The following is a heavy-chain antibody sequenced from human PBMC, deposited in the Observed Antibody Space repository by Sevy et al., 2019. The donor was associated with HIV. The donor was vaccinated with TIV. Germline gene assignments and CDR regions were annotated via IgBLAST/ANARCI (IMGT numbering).Heavy chain of an antibody. J-gene: IGHJ6*02. CDR1: GFTVSGNY. D-gene: IGHD3-22*01. CDR2: IDSCRST. V-gene: IGHV3-66*01. CDR3: ARDGYYDASGYYYYYYGMDV. Sequence: GGSLRLSCEASGFTVSGNYMAWVRLAPGKGLEWVSLIDSCRSTYYADSVKGRFTISRINGKNTLYLQMNPLRAEDTAVYVGARDGYYDASGYYYYYYGMDVWGQGTTVTVSS.